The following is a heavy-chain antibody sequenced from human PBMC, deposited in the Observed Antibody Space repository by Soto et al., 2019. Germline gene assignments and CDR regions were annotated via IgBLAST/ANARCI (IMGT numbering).Heavy chain of an antibody. CDR1: GYTFTSYA. D-gene: IGHD2-15*01. J-gene: IGHJ6*02. V-gene: IGHV1-3*01. Sequence: ASVKVSCKASGYTFTSYAMHWVRQAPGQRLEWMGWINAGNGNTKYSQKFQGRVTITRDTSASTAYMELSSLRSEDTAVYYCARAGGGYCSGGSCYYYYGMDVWGQRTTVTVSS. CDR2: INAGNGNT. CDR3: ARAGGGYCSGGSCYYYYGMDV.